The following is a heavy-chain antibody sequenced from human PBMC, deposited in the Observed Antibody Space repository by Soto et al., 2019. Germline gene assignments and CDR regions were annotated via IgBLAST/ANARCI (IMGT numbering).Heavy chain of an antibody. CDR3: ANGRATYGLLTHDY. Sequence: KASETLSLTCTVSGGSVRDGSYYWAWLRQPPGKGLEWIGHIYHSGSTIYNPSLKSRVTISIDTSKSQFSLNLNSMTAADTAVYYCANGRATYGLLTHDYWGQGTLVTVSS. CDR2: IYHSGST. J-gene: IGHJ4*02. CDR1: GGSVRDGSYY. V-gene: IGHV4-61*01. D-gene: IGHD3-10*01.